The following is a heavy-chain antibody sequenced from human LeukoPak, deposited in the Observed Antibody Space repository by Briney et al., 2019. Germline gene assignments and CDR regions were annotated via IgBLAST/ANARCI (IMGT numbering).Heavy chain of an antibody. J-gene: IGHJ4*02. V-gene: IGHV4-39*07. CDR1: GGSISSSPYY. Sequence: SETLSLTCTVSGGSISSSPYYWGWIRQPPGKGLEWIGSIYYSGTTHYSPSLESRVTISVDTSKNQFSLKVASVTAADTALYYCARDSRHLSSTRGGLKESRGAFFDYWGQGTLVTVSS. CDR2: IYYSGTT. CDR3: ARDSRHLSSTRGGLKESRGAFFDY. D-gene: IGHD6-13*01.